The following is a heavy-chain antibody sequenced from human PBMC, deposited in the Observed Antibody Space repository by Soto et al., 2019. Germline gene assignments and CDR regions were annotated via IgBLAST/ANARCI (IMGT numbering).Heavy chain of an antibody. CDR1: GVTFSSYG. CDR3: AKGTTAAY. V-gene: IGHV3-30*18. J-gene: IGHJ4*02. Sequence: LRLSCAASGVTFSSYGMHWVRQAQGKGLEWVAVISYDGSNKYYADSVKGRFTISRDNSKNTLYLQMNSLRAEDTAVYYCAKGTTAAYWGQGTLVTVSS. CDR2: ISYDGSNK. D-gene: IGHD1-26*01.